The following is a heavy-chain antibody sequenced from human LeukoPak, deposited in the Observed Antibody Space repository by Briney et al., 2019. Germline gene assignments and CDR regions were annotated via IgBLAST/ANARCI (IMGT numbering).Heavy chain of an antibody. CDR2: IYPGDSDT. Sequence: GESLKISCKGSGYSFTSYWIGRVRQMPGKGLEWMGIIYPGDSDTRYSPSFQGQVTISADKSISTAYLQWSSLKASDTAMYYCARGYCSGGSCYYYGMDVWGQGTTVTVSS. CDR3: ARGYCSGGSCYYYGMDV. V-gene: IGHV5-51*01. CDR1: GYSFTSYW. D-gene: IGHD2-15*01. J-gene: IGHJ6*02.